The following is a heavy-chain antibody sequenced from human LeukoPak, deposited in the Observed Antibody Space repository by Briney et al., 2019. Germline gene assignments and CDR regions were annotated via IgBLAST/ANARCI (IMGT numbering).Heavy chain of an antibody. CDR3: ERDFLSPMSFYMDV. V-gene: IGHV3-21*01. J-gene: IGHJ6*03. Sequence: GGSLRLSCAASEFTFSSYTMNWVRQPPGKGLEWVSSITSRSSYIYYVDSVKGRFTISRDNAKNSLYLQMNSLRAEDTAVYYCERDFLSPMSFYMDVWGKGTTVTVSS. CDR1: EFTFSSYT. CDR2: ITSRSSYI. D-gene: IGHD3-10*02.